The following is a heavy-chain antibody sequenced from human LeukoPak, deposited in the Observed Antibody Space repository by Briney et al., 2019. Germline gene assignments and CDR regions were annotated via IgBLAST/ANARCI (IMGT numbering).Heavy chain of an antibody. J-gene: IGHJ4*02. D-gene: IGHD6-6*01. V-gene: IGHV4-4*07. CDR1: GGSISSYY. CDR2: IYTSGST. Sequence: SETLSLTCTVSGGSISSYYWSWIRQPAGKGLEWIGRIYTSGSTNYNPSLKSRVTISVDTSKNQFSLKLSSVTAADTAVYYCARSAPKSSSYDYWGQGTLVTVSS. CDR3: ARSAPKSSSYDY.